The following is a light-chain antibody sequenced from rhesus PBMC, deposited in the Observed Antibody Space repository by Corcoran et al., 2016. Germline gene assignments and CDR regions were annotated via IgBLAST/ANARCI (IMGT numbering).Light chain of an antibody. J-gene: IGKJ2*01. Sequence: DIQMTQSPSSLSASVGDKVTITCRASQGISSWLDWYQQKPGKAPKLLMYVASSLQSGVPSRFSGSGSGTDYTLTISSLQPEDFATYYCQQGYNTPYSFGQGTKVEIK. CDR2: VAS. V-gene: IGKV1-18*01. CDR3: QQGYNTPYS. CDR1: QGISSW.